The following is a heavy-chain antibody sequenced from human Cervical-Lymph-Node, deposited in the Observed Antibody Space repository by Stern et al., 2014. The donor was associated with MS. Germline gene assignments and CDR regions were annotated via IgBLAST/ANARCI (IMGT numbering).Heavy chain of an antibody. CDR2: ISYDGSNK. CDR1: GFTFSSYG. CDR3: AKDRKIQGYYLDY. D-gene: IGHD5-18*01. V-gene: IGHV3-30*18. J-gene: IGHJ4*02. Sequence: VQLVESGGGVVQPGRSLRLSCAASGFTFSSYGMHWVRQAPGKGLEWVAVISYDGSNKYYADSVKGRFTISRDNSKNTLYLQMNSLRAEDTAVYYCAKDRKIQGYYLDYWGQGTLVTVSS.